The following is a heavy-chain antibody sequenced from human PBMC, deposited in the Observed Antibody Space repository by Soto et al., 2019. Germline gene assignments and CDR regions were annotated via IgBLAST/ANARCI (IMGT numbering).Heavy chain of an antibody. D-gene: IGHD3-22*01. CDR2: IYTSGTT. CDR1: GRSMSGYY. CDR3: ACEDYYDNGYYVV. Sequence: SETLSLTCTVSGRSMSGYYWSWIRQPAGERLEWIGRIYTSGTTDFNPSLKSRVTMSVATSKNQFSLKLTSVTAADTALYYCACEDYYDNGYYVVWGQGTPVTVSS. V-gene: IGHV4-4*07. J-gene: IGHJ6*02.